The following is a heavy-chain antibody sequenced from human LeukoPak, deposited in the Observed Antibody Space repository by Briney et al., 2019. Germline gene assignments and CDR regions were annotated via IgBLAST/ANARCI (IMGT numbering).Heavy chain of an antibody. J-gene: IGHJ5*02. Sequence: SETLSLTCTVSGGSISSSYYYWGWIRQPPGKGLEWIGSIYSSGSTYYNPSLKSRVTISVDTSKNQFSLKLTSVTAADTAVYYCASAGYTNWFDPWGQGTLVTVSS. CDR1: GGSISSSYYY. D-gene: IGHD1-1*01. CDR2: IYSSGST. V-gene: IGHV4-39*01. CDR3: ASAGYTNWFDP.